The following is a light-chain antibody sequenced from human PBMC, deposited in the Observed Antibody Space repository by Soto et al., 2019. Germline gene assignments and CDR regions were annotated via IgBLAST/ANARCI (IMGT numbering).Light chain of an antibody. V-gene: IGKV1-39*01. CDR1: QYISTY. Sequence: DIQMTQSPSSLSASLGDRVTITCRSSQYISTYLNWYQHKPGKAPKVLIFGASTLQRGVPSRFSGSGSGTEFTLTISSLQPEDFATYFCQQSYTTPPWTFGQGTKVEIK. CDR3: QQSYTTPPWT. CDR2: GAS. J-gene: IGKJ1*01.